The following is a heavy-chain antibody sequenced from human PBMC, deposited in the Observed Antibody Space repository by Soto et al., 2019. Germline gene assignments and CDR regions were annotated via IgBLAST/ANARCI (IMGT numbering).Heavy chain of an antibody. J-gene: IGHJ4*02. CDR2: IWYDGSNK. Sequence: QVQLVESGGGVVQPGRSLRLSCAASGFTFSSYGMHWVRQAPGKGLEWVAVIWYDGSNKYYADSVKGRFTISRDNSKNRLYLQKNSLRAEDTAVYYCARDQWLVSFDYWGQGTLVTVSS. CDR1: GFTFSSYG. D-gene: IGHD6-19*01. V-gene: IGHV3-33*01. CDR3: ARDQWLVSFDY.